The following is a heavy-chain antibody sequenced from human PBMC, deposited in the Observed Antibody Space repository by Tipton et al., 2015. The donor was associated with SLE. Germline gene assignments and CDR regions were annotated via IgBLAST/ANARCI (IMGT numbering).Heavy chain of an antibody. J-gene: IGHJ4*02. CDR3: ARDLYGGATRLDY. CDR1: GESVSSSRYY. CDR2: IHYSGST. V-gene: IGHV4-61*01. D-gene: IGHD1-26*01. Sequence: TLSLTCSVSGESVSSSRYYWTWIRQPPGKGLEWIGYIHYSGSTNCDPSLKSRVTISVDTSKNQFSLNLRSVTAADTAVYYCARDLYGGATRLDYWGQGTLVTVSS.